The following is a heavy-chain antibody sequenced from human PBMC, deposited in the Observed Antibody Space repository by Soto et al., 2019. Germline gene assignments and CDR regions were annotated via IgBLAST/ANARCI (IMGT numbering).Heavy chain of an antibody. CDR2: IKQDGSEK. Sequence: GGSLRLSCAASGFTFSSYAMSWVRQAPGKGLEWVANIKQDGSEKYYVDSVKGRFTISRDNAKNSLYLQMNSLRAEDTAVYYCARAGITGTTGMDVWGKGTTVTVSS. D-gene: IGHD1-7*01. CDR1: GFTFSSYA. V-gene: IGHV3-7*01. J-gene: IGHJ6*04. CDR3: ARAGITGTTGMDV.